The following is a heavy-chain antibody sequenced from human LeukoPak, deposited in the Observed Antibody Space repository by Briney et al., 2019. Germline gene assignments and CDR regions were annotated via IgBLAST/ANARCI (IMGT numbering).Heavy chain of an antibody. V-gene: IGHV3-53*01. Sequence: GGSLTLSCEASGFTFSGNWMSWVRQVPGKGLEWVSVIHIGGDTYYADSVKGRFTISRDNSKNTLYLQMNSLRVEDTAVYYCARDLVGATVPDWGQGTLVTVSS. D-gene: IGHD1-26*01. CDR1: GFTFSGNW. CDR2: IHIGGDT. CDR3: ARDLVGATVPD. J-gene: IGHJ4*02.